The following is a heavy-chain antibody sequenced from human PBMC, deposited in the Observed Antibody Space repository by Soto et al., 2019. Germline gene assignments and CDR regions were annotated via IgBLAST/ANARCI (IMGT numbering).Heavy chain of an antibody. Sequence: EVQLVESGGGLVQPGGSLRLSCAASGFTFSSYWMSWVRQAPGKGLEWVANIKQDGSEKYYVDSVKGRFTISRDNAKNSLYLQMNSLRAEDTAVYYCERKGWVRIDFWSGYPPHYFDYWGQGTLVTVSS. V-gene: IGHV3-7*01. CDR2: IKQDGSEK. D-gene: IGHD3-3*01. J-gene: IGHJ4*02. CDR3: ERKGWVRIDFWSGYPPHYFDY. CDR1: GFTFSSYW.